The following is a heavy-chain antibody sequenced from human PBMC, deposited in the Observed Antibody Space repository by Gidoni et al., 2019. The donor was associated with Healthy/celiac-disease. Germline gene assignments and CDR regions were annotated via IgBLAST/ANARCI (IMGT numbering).Heavy chain of an antibody. CDR2: IIPILGIA. V-gene: IGHV1-69*04. D-gene: IGHD3-22*01. Sequence: QVQLVQSGAEVKKPGSSVKVSCKASGGTFSSYAISWVRQAPGQGLEWMGRIIPILGIANYAQKFQGRVTITADKSTSTAYMELSSLRSEDTAVYYCASTYYYDSSGYHDAFDIWGQGTMVTVSS. CDR1: GGTFSSYA. J-gene: IGHJ3*02. CDR3: ASTYYYDSSGYHDAFDI.